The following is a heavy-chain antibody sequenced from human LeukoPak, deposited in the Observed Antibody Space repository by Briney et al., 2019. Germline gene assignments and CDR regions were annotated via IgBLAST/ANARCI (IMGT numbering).Heavy chain of an antibody. CDR1: GFTYSSYW. V-gene: IGHV3-7*03. CDR2: IKQDGSEK. D-gene: IGHD3-22*01. Sequence: GGSLRLSCAASGFTYSSYWRSWVRQAPGKGLEWVANIKQDGSEKYYVDSVKGRFTISRDNAKNSLYLQMNSLRAEDTAVYYCAREPHYYDSGGTDYWGQGTLVTVSS. CDR3: AREPHYYDSGGTDY. J-gene: IGHJ4*02.